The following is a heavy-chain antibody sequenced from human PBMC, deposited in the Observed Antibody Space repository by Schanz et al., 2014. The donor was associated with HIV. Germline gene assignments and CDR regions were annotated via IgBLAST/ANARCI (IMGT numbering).Heavy chain of an antibody. Sequence: EVQLLESGGGLVQPGGSLRLSCAASGFAFSNYAMSWVRQAPGKGLEWVSSITESGGRTYYADSVNGRFTISRDNSKNTLYLQMTTLRTEDTAVYYCAKPEYDSSGNSQSHFDYWGQGTLVIVSS. V-gene: IGHV3-23*01. J-gene: IGHJ4*02. CDR1: GFAFSNYA. D-gene: IGHD3-22*01. CDR3: AKPEYDSSGNSQSHFDY. CDR2: ITESGGRT.